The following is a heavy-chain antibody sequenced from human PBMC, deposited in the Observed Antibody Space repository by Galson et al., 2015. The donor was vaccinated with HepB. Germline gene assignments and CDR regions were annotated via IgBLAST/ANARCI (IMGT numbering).Heavy chain of an antibody. CDR2: TYYRSKWYN. V-gene: IGHV6-1*01. CDR3: AREHATVTRYYYYGMDV. CDR1: GDSVSSNSAA. J-gene: IGHJ6*02. D-gene: IGHD4-17*01. Sequence: CAISGDSVSSNSAAWNWIRQSPSRGLEWLGRTYYRSKWYNDYAVSVKSRITINPDTSKNQFSLQLNSVTPEDTAVYYCAREHATVTRYYYYGMDVWGQGTTVTV.